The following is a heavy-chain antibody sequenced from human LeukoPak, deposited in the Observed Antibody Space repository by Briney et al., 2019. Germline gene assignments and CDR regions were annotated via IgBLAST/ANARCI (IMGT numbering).Heavy chain of an antibody. CDR2: IYYSGST. J-gene: IGHJ5*02. D-gene: IGHD3-10*01. CDR1: GGSISSSSYY. Sequence: PSETLSLTCTVSGGSISSSSYYWGWIRQPPGKGLEWIGSIYYSGSTYYNPSLKSRVTISVDTSKNQFSLKLSSVTAADTAVYYCARDLSPSGRYYGSGSYYNGENWFDPWGQGTLVTVSS. CDR3: ARDLSPSGRYYGSGSYYNGENWFDP. V-gene: IGHV4-39*07.